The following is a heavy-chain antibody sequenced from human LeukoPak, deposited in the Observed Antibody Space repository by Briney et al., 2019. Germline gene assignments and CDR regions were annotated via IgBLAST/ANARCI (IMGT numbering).Heavy chain of an antibody. CDR2: NYYWRST. D-gene: IGHD6-13*01. CDR1: WGSISSYY. Sequence: SETLSLTRSVSWGSISSYYWSWIRQPPGKAREGIGYNYYWRSTNYNPYLKTRVSISVDTCKNQFPLKLSSVTAADTAVYYCARGGAGAGTWDPLRFDPWGQGTLVTVSS. CDR3: ARGGAGAGTWDPLRFDP. V-gene: IGHV4-59*01. J-gene: IGHJ5*02.